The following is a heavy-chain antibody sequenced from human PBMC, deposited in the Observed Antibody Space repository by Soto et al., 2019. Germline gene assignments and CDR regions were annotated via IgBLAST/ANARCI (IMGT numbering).Heavy chain of an antibody. CDR2: ISAYNGNT. CDR3: ARVRHLQYYFAY. Sequence: ASVKVSCKASGYTFTSYGISWVRQAPGQGLEWMGWISAYNGNTNYAQKLQGRVTMTTDTSTSTAYMELRSLRSDDTAVCYCARVRHLQYYFAYWGQGTLVTVSS. J-gene: IGHJ4*02. D-gene: IGHD3-10*01. CDR1: GYTFTSYG. V-gene: IGHV1-18*01.